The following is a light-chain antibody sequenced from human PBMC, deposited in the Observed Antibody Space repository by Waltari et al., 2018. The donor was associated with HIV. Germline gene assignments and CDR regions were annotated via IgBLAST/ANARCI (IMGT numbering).Light chain of an antibody. CDR2: DAS. CDR1: HYIDNY. Sequence: DIQITQSPSSLSASVGSRITITCQASHYIDNYLSWYQQKPGKAPKLLIYDASNLETGVSSRFSGSGYGTEFSFTISSLQPEDIATYYCQQYENLPYSFGQGTNLEI. J-gene: IGKJ2*03. V-gene: IGKV1-33*01. CDR3: QQYENLPYS.